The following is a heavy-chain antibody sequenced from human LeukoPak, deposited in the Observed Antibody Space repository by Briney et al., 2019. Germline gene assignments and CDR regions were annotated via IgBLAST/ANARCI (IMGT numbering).Heavy chain of an antibody. Sequence: GGSLRLSCAASGFTFSDYYMSWIRQAPGKGLEWVSCISSSSNYIYYADSVKGRFTISRDNAKNSLYLQMNSLRAEDTAVYYCARADDILTGYYNGPYAFDIWGQGTMVTVSS. D-gene: IGHD3-9*01. CDR2: ISSSSNYI. V-gene: IGHV3-11*06. CDR3: ARADDILTGYYNGPYAFDI. J-gene: IGHJ3*02. CDR1: GFTFSDYY.